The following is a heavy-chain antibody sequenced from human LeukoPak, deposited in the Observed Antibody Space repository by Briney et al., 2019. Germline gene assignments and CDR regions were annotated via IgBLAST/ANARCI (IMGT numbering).Heavy chain of an antibody. CDR2: IYTSGST. Sequence: SETLSLTCTVSGGSISSGSYYWSWIRQPAGKGLEWIGRIYTSGSTNYNPSLKSRVTISVDTSKNQFSLKLSSVTAADTAVYYCAGIEMATIRLDAFDIWGQGTMVTVSS. CDR3: AGIEMATIRLDAFDI. D-gene: IGHD5-24*01. CDR1: GGSISSGSYY. J-gene: IGHJ3*02. V-gene: IGHV4-61*02.